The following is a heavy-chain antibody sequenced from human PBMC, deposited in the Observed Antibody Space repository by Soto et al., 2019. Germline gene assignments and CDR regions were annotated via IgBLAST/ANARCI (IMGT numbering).Heavy chain of an antibody. CDR3: ARDGNDILTGYHYYYYGMDV. CDR1: GFTFSSYA. V-gene: IGHV3-30-3*01. Sequence: GGSLRLSCAASGFTFSSYAMHWVRQAPGKGLEWVAVISYDGSNKYYADSVKGRFTISRDNSKNTLYLQMNSLRAEDTAVYYCARDGNDILTGYHYYYYGMDVWGQGTTVTVSS. CDR2: ISYDGSNK. J-gene: IGHJ6*02. D-gene: IGHD3-9*01.